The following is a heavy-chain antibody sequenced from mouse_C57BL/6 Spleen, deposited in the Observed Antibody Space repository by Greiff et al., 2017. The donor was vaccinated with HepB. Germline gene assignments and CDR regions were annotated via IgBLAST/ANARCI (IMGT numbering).Heavy chain of an antibody. Sequence: QVQLKQSGAELVRPGTSVKVSCKASGYAFTNYLIEWVKQRPGQGLEWIGVINPGSGGTNYNEKFKGKATLTADKSSSTAYMQLSSLTSEDSAVYFCARGGTGKDYAMDYWGQGTSVTVSS. CDR1: GYAFTNYL. CDR2: INPGSGGT. V-gene: IGHV1-54*01. J-gene: IGHJ4*01. CDR3: ARGGTGKDYAMDY. D-gene: IGHD4-1*01.